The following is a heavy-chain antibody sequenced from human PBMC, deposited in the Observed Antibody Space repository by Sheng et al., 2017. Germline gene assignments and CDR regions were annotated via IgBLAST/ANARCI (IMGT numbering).Heavy chain of an antibody. V-gene: IGHV3-30*04. Sequence: QVQLVESGGGVVQPGRSLRLSCAASGFTFSSYAMHWVRQAPGKGLEWVAVISYDGSNKYYADSVKGRFTISRDNSKNTLYLQMNSLRAEDTAVYYCARDYSGSRGGWGYYFDYWGQGTPGHRLL. CDR1: GFTFSSYA. J-gene: IGHJ4*02. CDR3: ARDYSGSRGGWGYYFDY. CDR2: ISYDGSNK. D-gene: IGHD6-19*01.